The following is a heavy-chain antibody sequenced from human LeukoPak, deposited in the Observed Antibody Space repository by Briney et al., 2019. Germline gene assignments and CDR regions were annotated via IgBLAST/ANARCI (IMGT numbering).Heavy chain of an antibody. J-gene: IGHJ4*02. CDR2: ISAYNGNT. Sequence: AASVKVSCKASGGTFSSYAISWVRQVPGQGLEWMGWISAYNGNTNYAQKLQGRVTLTTDTSTGTAYMELRSLTSDDTAVYYCASAREAGSSSRSFDYWGQGTLVTVSS. V-gene: IGHV1-18*01. CDR1: GGTFSSYA. CDR3: ASAREAGSSSRSFDY. D-gene: IGHD6-6*01.